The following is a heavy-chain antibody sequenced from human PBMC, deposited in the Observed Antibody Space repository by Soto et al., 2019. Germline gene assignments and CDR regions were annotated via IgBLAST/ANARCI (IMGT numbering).Heavy chain of an antibody. CDR1: GYSFTSYG. J-gene: IGHJ6*02. V-gene: IGHV1-18*01. CDR2: ISAYNGNT. CDR3: ASSNGFVESDV. Sequence: QVQLVQSGAEVKKPGASVKVSCKASGYSFTSYGISWVRQAPGQGLEWMGWISAYNGNTNYAQKLQGRVTMTTDTSTSPAYMELRILRSDDTAVYSCASSNGFVESDVWGQVTPVPVSS. D-gene: IGHD2-8*01.